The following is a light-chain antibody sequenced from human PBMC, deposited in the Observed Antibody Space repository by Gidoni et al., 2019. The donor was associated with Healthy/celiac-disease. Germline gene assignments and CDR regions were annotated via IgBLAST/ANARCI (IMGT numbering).Light chain of an antibody. Sequence: QAGLTQPPSVSKGLRQTATLTCTGNSNNVGNQGAAWLQQHQGHPPKPLSYRNNNRPSGISERLSASRSGNTASLTITGLQPEDEADYYCSAWDSSLSAHVVFGGGTKLTVL. J-gene: IGLJ2*01. CDR3: SAWDSSLSAHVV. CDR1: SNNVGNQG. V-gene: IGLV10-54*01. CDR2: RNN.